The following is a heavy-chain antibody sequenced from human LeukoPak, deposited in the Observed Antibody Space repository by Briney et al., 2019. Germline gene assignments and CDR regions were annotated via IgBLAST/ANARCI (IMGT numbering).Heavy chain of an antibody. D-gene: IGHD3-10*01. CDR3: AKGGITMVRGVLYYYYMDV. J-gene: IGHJ6*03. CDR1: GFTFSSHA. V-gene: IGHV3-23*01. Sequence: GGSLRLSCVATGFTFSSHAMSWVRQAPGKGLEWVSGISGSGSSTYYADSVKGRLTISRDNSKNTLHLQMNSLRAEDTAVYYCAKGGITMVRGVLYYYYMDVWGKGTTVTVSS. CDR2: ISGSGSST.